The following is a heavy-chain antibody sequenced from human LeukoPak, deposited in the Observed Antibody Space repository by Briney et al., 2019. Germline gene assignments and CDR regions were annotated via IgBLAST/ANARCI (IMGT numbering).Heavy chain of an antibody. CDR2: INPSGGST. J-gene: IGHJ6*03. CDR3: ARVRTGPAAPYYYYYMDV. CDR1: GYTFTSYY. Sequence: ASVKVSCKASGYTFTSYYMHWVRQAPGQGLEWMGIINPSGGSTSYAQKFQGRVTMTRDTSTSTVYMELRSLRSDDTAVYYCARVRTGPAAPYYYYYMDVWGKGTTVTVSS. V-gene: IGHV1-46*01. D-gene: IGHD2-2*01.